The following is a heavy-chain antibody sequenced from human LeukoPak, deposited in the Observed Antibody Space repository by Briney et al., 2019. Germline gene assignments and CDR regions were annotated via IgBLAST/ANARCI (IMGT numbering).Heavy chain of an antibody. CDR2: ISSSSSYI. J-gene: IGHJ4*02. D-gene: IGHD5-24*01. Sequence: PGGSLRLSCAASGFTFSSYSMNWVRPAPGKGREWVSSISSSSSYIYYADSVKGRFTMYRDNSKNTLYLQMNSQRAEDTAVYYCGRDKMATILNYFDHWGQGTLVTLSS. CDR3: GRDKMATILNYFDH. V-gene: IGHV3-21*01. CDR1: GFTFSSYS.